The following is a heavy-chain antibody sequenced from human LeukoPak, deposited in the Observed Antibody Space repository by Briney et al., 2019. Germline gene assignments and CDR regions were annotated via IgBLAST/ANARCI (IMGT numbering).Heavy chain of an antibody. V-gene: IGHV3-74*01. Sequence: GGSLRLSCAASGFTFSDYWMSWVRQAPGKGLVWVSRIKSDGSNTTYADSVKGRFSISRDNAKNTLYLQMNSLRAEDTAFYYCAKSDYFDPWGLGTLVTVSS. D-gene: IGHD1-26*01. CDR3: AKSDYFDP. CDR1: GFTFSDYW. CDR2: IKSDGSNT. J-gene: IGHJ5*02.